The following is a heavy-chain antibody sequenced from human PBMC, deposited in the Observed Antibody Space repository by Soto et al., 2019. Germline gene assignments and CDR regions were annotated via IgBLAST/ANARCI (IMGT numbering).Heavy chain of an antibody. Sequence: EMQLVESGGALVKPGGSLSLSCAASGFTFSNYAMNWVRQAPGKGLEWVSSISSGSSFISYADSVKGRFTISRDNANKSLHLEMNSLRAEDTALYYCAREGVPNYDYWSGDASDLWGHGTMVTVSS. CDR3: AREGVPNYDYWSGDASDL. CDR2: ISSGSSFI. D-gene: IGHD3-3*01. J-gene: IGHJ3*01. V-gene: IGHV3-21*01. CDR1: GFTFSNYA.